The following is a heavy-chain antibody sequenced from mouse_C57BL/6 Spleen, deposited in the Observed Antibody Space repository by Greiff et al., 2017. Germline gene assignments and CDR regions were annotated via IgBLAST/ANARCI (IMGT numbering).Heavy chain of an antibody. V-gene: IGHV1-69*01. J-gene: IGHJ2*01. Sequence: KQSCKASGYTFTSYWMHWVKQRPGQGLEWIGEIDPSDSYTNYNQKFKGKSTLTVDKSSSTAYMQLSSLTSEDSAVYYCARLGSSYDYFDYWGQGTTLTVSS. D-gene: IGHD1-1*01. CDR2: IDPSDSYT. CDR1: GYTFTSYW. CDR3: ARLGSSYDYFDY.